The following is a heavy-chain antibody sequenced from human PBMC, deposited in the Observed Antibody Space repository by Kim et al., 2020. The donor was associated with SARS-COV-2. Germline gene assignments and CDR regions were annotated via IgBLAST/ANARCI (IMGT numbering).Heavy chain of an antibody. CDR2: IYNSGRT. CDR3: AREFRKAVFGVDRDYYFD. D-gene: IGHD3-3*01. V-gene: IGHV4-4*07. J-gene: IGHJ4*01. CDR1: GASINNYY. Sequence: SETLSLTCTVSGASINNYYWSWIRQPAGKGLEWIGQIYNSGRTDYNPSLRGRVTMSVDTSKNHFSLRLNSVTAADTAVYFCAREFRKAVFGVDRDYYFD.